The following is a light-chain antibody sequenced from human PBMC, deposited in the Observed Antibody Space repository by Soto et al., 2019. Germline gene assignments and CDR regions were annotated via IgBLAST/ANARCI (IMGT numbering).Light chain of an antibody. CDR2: GAS. CDR3: HQYNNWWT. CDR1: QSVSNN. V-gene: IGKV3-15*01. Sequence: EIVMTQSPATLSVSPGERATLSCRASQSVSNNLAWYQKKPGQAPRLLIYGASTRATGIPARFSGSGSGTAFILTISRLQSDDFSVYHWHQYNNWWTFGRGTRVEIK. J-gene: IGKJ4*01.